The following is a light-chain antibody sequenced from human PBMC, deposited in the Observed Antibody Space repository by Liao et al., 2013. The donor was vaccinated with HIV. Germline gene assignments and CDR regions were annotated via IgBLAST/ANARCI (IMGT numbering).Light chain of an antibody. CDR3: QVWDSSSDHPYVV. V-gene: IGLV3-21*04. CDR2: YDS. J-gene: IGLJ2*01. Sequence: SYELTQPPSLSVAPGKTARITCGGSDIGSKSVHWYQQKPGQAPVLVIYYDSDRPSGIPERFSGSNSENTATLTISRVEAGDEADYYCQVWDSSSDHPYVVFGGGTKLTVL. CDR1: DIGSKS.